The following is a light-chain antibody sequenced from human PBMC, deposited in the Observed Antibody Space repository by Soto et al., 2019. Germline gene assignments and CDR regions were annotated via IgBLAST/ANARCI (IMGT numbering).Light chain of an antibody. J-gene: IGLJ2*01. CDR2: EGS. CDR3: SSYAGWSTWV. V-gene: IGLV2-23*01. CDR1: SSDLGSYDL. Sequence: SALTQPASVSGSPGQSITISCTGTSSDLGSYDLVSWYQQHPGKAPKLIIYEGSKRPSGVSDRFSGSKSAYTASLTISGLQTDDEADYYCSSYAGWSTWVFGGGTKLTVL.